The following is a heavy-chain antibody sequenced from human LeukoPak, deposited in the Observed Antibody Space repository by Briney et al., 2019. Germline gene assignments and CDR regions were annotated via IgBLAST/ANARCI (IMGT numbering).Heavy chain of an antibody. V-gene: IGHV4-38-2*02. Sequence: SETLSLTCTVSGYSISSGYYWGWIRQPPGKGLEWIGSIYHSGSTYYNPSLKSRVTISVDTSKNQFSLKLSSVTAADTAVYYCARGVPRFTSQALPRAFDIWGQGTMVTVSS. J-gene: IGHJ3*02. CDR3: ARGVPRFTSQALPRAFDI. CDR2: IYHSGST. D-gene: IGHD2-2*01. CDR1: GYSISSGYY.